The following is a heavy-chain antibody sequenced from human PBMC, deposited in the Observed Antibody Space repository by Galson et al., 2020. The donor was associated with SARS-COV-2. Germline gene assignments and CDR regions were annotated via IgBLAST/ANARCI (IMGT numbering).Heavy chain of an antibody. D-gene: IGHD6-19*01. CDR2: ITSDGSST. CDR1: GFTFSSSW. Sequence: GESLKISCAASGFTFSSSWMHWVRQAPGQGLVWVSRITSDGSSTSYADSVKGRFTISRDNAKNTLYLQMNSLRAEDTAVYYCARVGTRSGWKYYFDYWGQGTLVTVSS. V-gene: IGHV3-74*01. J-gene: IGHJ4*02. CDR3: ARVGTRSGWKYYFDY.